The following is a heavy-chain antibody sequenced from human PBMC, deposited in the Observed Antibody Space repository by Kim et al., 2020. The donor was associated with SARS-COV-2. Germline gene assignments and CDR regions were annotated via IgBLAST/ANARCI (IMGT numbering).Heavy chain of an antibody. D-gene: IGHD3-16*02. V-gene: IGHV1-69*13. CDR3: ARAPYYDYVWGSYRPKGRYFDY. CDR1: GGTFSSYA. Sequence: SVKVSCKASGGTFSSYAISWVRQAPGQGLEWMGGIIPIFGTANYAQKFQGRVTITADESTSTAYMELSSLRSEDTAVYYCARAPYYDYVWGSYRPKGRYFDYWGQGTLVTVSS. J-gene: IGHJ4*02. CDR2: IIPIFGTA.